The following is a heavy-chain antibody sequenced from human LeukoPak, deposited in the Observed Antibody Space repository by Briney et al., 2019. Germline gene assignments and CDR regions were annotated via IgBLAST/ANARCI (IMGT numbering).Heavy chain of an antibody. V-gene: IGHV1-69*13. J-gene: IGHJ4*02. CDR1: GGTFSSYA. Sequence: EASVKVSCKASGGTFSSYAISWVRQAPGQGLEWMGGIIPIFGTANYAQKFQGRVMIAADESTSTAYMELSSLRSEDTAVYYCAREGIKDYFDYWGQGTLVTVSS. CDR3: AREGIKDYFDY. CDR2: IIPIFGTA.